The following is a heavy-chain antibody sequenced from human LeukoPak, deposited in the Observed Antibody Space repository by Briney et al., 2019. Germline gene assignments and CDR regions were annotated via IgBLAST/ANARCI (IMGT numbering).Heavy chain of an antibody. CDR3: ARHSAYGDFDY. J-gene: IGHJ4*02. Sequence: PSETLSLTCTVSGYSISSGYYWGWIRQPPGKGLEWIGSIYHSGSTYYNPSLKCRVTISVDTSKNQFSLKLSSVTAADTAVYYCARHSAYGDFDYWGQGTLVTVSS. V-gene: IGHV4-38-2*02. CDR2: IYHSGST. CDR1: GYSISSGYY. D-gene: IGHD4-17*01.